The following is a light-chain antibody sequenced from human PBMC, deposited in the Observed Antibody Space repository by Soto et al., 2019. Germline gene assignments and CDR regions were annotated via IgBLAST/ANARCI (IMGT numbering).Light chain of an antibody. Sequence: DIQMTRSPSSRSASVGGRVTITCRASQSISNYLNWYHQKPGKAPKLLIYAASTLQRGVPSRFGGSGSGTDFTLTISSLQPEDFATHYCQPSFRIPITFGQGTRLEIK. CDR2: AAS. CDR1: QSISNY. J-gene: IGKJ5*01. V-gene: IGKV1-39*01. CDR3: QPSFRIPIT.